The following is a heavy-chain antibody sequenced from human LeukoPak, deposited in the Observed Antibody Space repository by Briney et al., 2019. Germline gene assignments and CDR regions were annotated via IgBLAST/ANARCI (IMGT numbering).Heavy chain of an antibody. J-gene: IGHJ5*02. V-gene: IGHV4-39*07. CDR3: ARVGDYYDILTGYESPFDP. Sequence: SETLSLTCTVSGVSISSSTYYWGWIRQPPGKGLEWIGTIYSSGSTYYNSSLKSRVTISVDTSKNHFSLKLNSVTAADTAVYYCARVGDYYDILTGYESPFDPWGQGTLVTVSS. D-gene: IGHD3-9*01. CDR2: IYSSGST. CDR1: GVSISSSTYY.